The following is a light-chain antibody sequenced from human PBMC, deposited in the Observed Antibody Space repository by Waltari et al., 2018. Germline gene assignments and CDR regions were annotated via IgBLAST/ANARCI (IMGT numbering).Light chain of an antibody. J-gene: IGKJ5*01. CDR1: QSIATN. V-gene: IGKV3-15*01. Sequence: EVVMTQSLAHLPASTAGRATLSCRASQSIATNLAWYQQRRGQAPKLLIFDAPTRATSISGRFSGSGSGTEFTLTISSLQSEDSAVYYCQQYNRWPPITFGQETRLEIK. CDR3: QQYNRWPPIT. CDR2: DAP.